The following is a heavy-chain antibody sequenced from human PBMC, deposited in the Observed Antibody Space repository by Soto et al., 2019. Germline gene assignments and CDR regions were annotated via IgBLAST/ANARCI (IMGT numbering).Heavy chain of an antibody. D-gene: IGHD3-3*01. J-gene: IGHJ3*02. V-gene: IGHV1-2*02. Sequence: QLHLVQSGAVVKKPGASVTVSCSASGYPVTAYYMHWVRQAPGRGLEWMGGINPATGAAKYTQTFPGRVTMTRGPSKSTVFMELSGLTSEDTAVFYCARGGGVGVAGSAAFDMWGQGTLVTVSS. CDR2: INPATGAA. CDR3: ARGGGVGVAGSAAFDM. CDR1: GYPVTAYY.